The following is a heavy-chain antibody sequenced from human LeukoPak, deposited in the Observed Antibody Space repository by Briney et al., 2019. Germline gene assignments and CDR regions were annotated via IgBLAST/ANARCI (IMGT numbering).Heavy chain of an antibody. D-gene: IGHD1-26*01. CDR1: SYSISSGYY. Sequence: PSETLSLTCVVSSYSISSGYYWGWIRQPPGKGLEWIGIIHHSGSTYYNSSLKSRVTISVDTSKNQFSLKLTSVTAADTAVYYCARAGYSGSLRGAFDIWGQGTMVTVSS. CDR2: IHHSGST. J-gene: IGHJ3*02. V-gene: IGHV4-38-2*01. CDR3: ARAGYSGSLRGAFDI.